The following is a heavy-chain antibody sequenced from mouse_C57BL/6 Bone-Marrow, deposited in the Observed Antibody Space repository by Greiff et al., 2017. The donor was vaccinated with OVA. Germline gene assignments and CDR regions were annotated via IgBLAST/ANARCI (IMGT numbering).Heavy chain of an antibody. CDR2: ISYDGSN. D-gene: IGHD3-2*02. J-gene: IGHJ4*01. CDR3: AREQTAQASYYYAMDY. Sequence: EVKLQESGPGLVKPSQSLSLTCSVTGYSITSGYYWNWIRQFPGNKLEWMGYISYDGSNNYNPSLKNRISITRDTSKNQFFLKLNSVTTEDTATYYCAREQTAQASYYYAMDYWGQGTSVTVSS. V-gene: IGHV3-6*01. CDR1: GYSITSGYY.